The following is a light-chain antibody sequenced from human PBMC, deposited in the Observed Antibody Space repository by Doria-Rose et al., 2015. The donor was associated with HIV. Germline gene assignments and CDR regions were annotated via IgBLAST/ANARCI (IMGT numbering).Light chain of an antibody. J-gene: IGKJ1*01. CDR1: QSFSSTY. Sequence: EIVLTQPPGTLSLSPGERATLSCRASQSFSSTYLAWYQQKPGQAPSLLIYDGSTRATGIPDWFSASGSGTELTLAINRLEPEDFALYYCHQYGTSWTFGQGTKVEI. CDR3: HQYGTSWT. V-gene: IGKV3-20*01. CDR2: DGS.